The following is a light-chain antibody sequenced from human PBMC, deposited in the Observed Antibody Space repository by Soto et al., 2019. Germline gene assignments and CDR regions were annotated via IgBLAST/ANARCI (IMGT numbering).Light chain of an antibody. V-gene: IGKV1-9*01. CDR2: SAS. Sequence: DIQSTQSPSVLSASVGDTVTITCRASQALSNYLAWYQQKPGKAPDLLIYSASTLQSGFPSRFSGSGSETEFSLTIRALQPEEFATYYCQQLSRYPLTFGGGTTVDIK. CDR1: QALSNY. J-gene: IGKJ4*01. CDR3: QQLSRYPLT.